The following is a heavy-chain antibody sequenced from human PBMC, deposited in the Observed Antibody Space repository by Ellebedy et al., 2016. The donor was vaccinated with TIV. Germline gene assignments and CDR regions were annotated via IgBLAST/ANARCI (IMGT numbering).Heavy chain of an antibody. CDR3: ARGKRPNWFNP. Sequence: GSLRLSXAVYGGSFSGYYWSWIRQPPGKGLEWIGEINHSGSTNYNPPLKNRVTISVDTSKNQFSLKLSSVTAADTAVYYCARGKRPNWFNPWGQGTLVTVSS. V-gene: IGHV4-34*01. CDR1: GGSFSGYY. J-gene: IGHJ5*02. CDR2: INHSGST.